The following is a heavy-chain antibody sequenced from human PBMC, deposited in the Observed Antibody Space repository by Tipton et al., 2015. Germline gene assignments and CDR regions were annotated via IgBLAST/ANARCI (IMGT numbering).Heavy chain of an antibody. CDR2: ISHTGGT. CDR1: GDSVSSGVYN. D-gene: IGHD3-16*01. CDR3: AIEGGS. V-gene: IGHV4-61*08. Sequence: TLSLTCTVSGDSVSSGVYNWTWIRQPPGKGLEWIGHISHTGGTKYNPSLKSRVTMSMETAKNEISLRLKSVTAADTAVYYCAIEGGSWGRGTLVTVS. J-gene: IGHJ5*02.